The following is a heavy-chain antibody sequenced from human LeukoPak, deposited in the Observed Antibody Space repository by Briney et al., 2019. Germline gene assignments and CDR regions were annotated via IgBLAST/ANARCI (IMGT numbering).Heavy chain of an antibody. CDR2: ISSSSSTI. CDR1: GFTFSSYS. Sequence: PGGSLRLSCAASGFTFSSYSMNWVRQAPGKGLEWVSYISSSSSTIYYADSVKGRFTISRDNAKNSLYLQMNSLRAEDTAVYYCARDGWQWLSYFDYWGQGTLVTVSS. J-gene: IGHJ4*02. V-gene: IGHV3-48*04. CDR3: ARDGWQWLSYFDY. D-gene: IGHD6-19*01.